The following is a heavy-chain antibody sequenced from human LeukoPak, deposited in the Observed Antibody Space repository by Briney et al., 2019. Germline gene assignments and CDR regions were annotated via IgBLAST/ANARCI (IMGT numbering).Heavy chain of an antibody. CDR3: ARMYGGYPGSYFDC. CDR2: IYSGGST. Sequence: GGSLRLSCAASGFTVSSNYMSWVRQAPGKGLEWVSVIYSGGSTYYADSVKGRFTISRDNSKNTLYLQMNSLRAEDTAVYYCARMYGGYPGSYFDCWGQGTLVTVSS. J-gene: IGHJ4*02. CDR1: GFTVSSNY. V-gene: IGHV3-66*01. D-gene: IGHD5-12*01.